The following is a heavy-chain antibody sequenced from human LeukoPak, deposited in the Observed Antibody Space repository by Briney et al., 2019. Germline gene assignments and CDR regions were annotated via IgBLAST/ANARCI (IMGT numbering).Heavy chain of an antibody. CDR1: GGSFSGYY. J-gene: IGHJ4*02. CDR2: IYYSGST. Sequence: SETLSLTCAVYGGSFSGYYWSWIRQPPGKGLEWIGSIYYSGSTYYNPSLKSRVTISVDTSKNQFSLKLSSVTAADTAVYYCARYYYDSSGYYNWGQGALVTVPS. V-gene: IGHV4-34*01. CDR3: ARYYYDSSGYYN. D-gene: IGHD3-22*01.